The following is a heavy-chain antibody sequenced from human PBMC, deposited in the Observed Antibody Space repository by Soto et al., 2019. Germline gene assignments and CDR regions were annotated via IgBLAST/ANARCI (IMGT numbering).Heavy chain of an antibody. CDR1: GFSFSSSG. V-gene: IGHV3-23*01. Sequence: EVQLLESGEGLVQPGGSLRLSCAASGFSFSSSGMSWVRQAPGKGPEWVSTIGISGATYYADSAKGRFTISRDISKSTLYLQMNSLRAEDSAVYYYAKRGPIRDLYFDYWGQGILVTVSS. J-gene: IGHJ4*02. CDR3: AKRGPIRDLYFDY. CDR2: IGISGAT. D-gene: IGHD3-16*01.